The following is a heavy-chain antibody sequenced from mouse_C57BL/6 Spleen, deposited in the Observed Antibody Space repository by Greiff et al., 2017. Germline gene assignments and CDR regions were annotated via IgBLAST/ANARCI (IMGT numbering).Heavy chain of an antibody. J-gene: IGHJ2*01. V-gene: IGHV5-4*01. D-gene: IGHD3-1*01. CDR2: ISDGGSYT. CDR3: AREGAGLYFDY. CDR1: GFTFSSYA. Sequence: EVQGVESGGGLVKPGGSLKLSCAASGFTFSSYAMSWVRQTPEKRLEWVATISDGGSYTYYPDNVKGRFTISRDNAKNNLYLQMSHLKSEDTAMYYCAREGAGLYFDYWGQGTTLTVSA.